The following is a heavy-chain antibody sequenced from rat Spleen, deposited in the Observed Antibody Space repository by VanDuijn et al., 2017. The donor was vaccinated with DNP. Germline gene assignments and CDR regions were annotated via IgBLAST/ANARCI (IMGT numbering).Heavy chain of an antibody. CDR1: GLTFSDFN. J-gene: IGHJ2*01. V-gene: IGHV5-7*01. CDR2: ISYDGSRT. CDR3: ARPDY. Sequence: EGQLVELGGASVQPGRPLKIPCVTSGLTFSDFNMVWVRQAPKKGLEWVATISYDGSRTNYRESVKGRFTISRDNAKSTLYLHMDSLRSEDTATYYCARPDYWGQGVMVTVSS.